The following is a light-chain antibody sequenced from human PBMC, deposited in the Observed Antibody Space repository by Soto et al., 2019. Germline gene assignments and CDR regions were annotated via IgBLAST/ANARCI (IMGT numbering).Light chain of an antibody. CDR1: SSNIGTNF. CDR3: CSYAGSRTFV. CDR2: EGS. V-gene: IGLV2-23*01. Sequence: QSVLTQPPSVSAAPGQNVTISCSGTSSNIGTNFVSWYQHLPGTAPRLIIYEGSKRPSGISHRFSGSKSDNTASLTISGLRAEDEAHYHCCSYAGSRTFVFGGGTKLTVL. J-gene: IGLJ2*01.